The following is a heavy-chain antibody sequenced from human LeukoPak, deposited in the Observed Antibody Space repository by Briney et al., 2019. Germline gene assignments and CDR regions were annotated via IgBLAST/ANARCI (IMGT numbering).Heavy chain of an antibody. D-gene: IGHD2-2*01. V-gene: IGHV3-49*04. Sequence: PGRSLRLSCTASGFTFGDYAMSWVRQAPGKGLEWVGFIRSKAYGGTTEYAASVKGRFTISRDDSKSIAYLQMNSLKTEDTAVYYCTSEDIVVVPAARLTRFDYWGQGTLVTVSS. CDR2: IRSKAYGGTT. CDR3: TSEDIVVVPAARLTRFDY. CDR1: GFTFGDYA. J-gene: IGHJ4*02.